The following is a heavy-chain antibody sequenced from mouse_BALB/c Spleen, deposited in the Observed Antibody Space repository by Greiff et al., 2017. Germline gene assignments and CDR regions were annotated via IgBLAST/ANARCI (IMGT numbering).Heavy chain of an antibody. Sequence: EVMLVESGGGLVQPGGSRKLSCAASGFTFSSFGMHWVRQAPEKGLEWVAYISSGSSTIYYADTVKGRFTISRDNTKNTLFLQMTSLRSEDTAMYYCAPYGNYGGAMDYWGQGTSVTVSS. CDR2: ISSGSSTI. V-gene: IGHV5-17*02. D-gene: IGHD2-1*01. CDR3: APYGNYGGAMDY. J-gene: IGHJ4*01. CDR1: GFTFSSFG.